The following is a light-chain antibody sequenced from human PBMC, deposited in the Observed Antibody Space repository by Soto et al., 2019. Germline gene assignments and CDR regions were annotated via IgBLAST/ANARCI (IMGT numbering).Light chain of an antibody. V-gene: IGLV2-11*01. CDR1: SSDVGGYNY. Sequence: QSVLTQPRSVSGSPGQSVTISCTGTSSDVGGYNYVSWYQQHPGKAPKLMIYDVSKRPSGVPDRFSGSKSGNTASLTISGLQAEDEADYYCCSYAGSLVVFGGGTKRTVL. CDR3: CSYAGSLVV. CDR2: DVS. J-gene: IGLJ2*01.